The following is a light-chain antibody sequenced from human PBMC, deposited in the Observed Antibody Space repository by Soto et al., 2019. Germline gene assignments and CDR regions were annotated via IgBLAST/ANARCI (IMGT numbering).Light chain of an antibody. J-gene: IGKJ3*01. CDR2: AAS. CDR1: QSVGTY. V-gene: IGKV1-39*01. Sequence: DIHMTQSPASLSSSVGDRVSITCRASQSVGTYLNWYQWKPGKVPQVLIYAASSLQSGVPSRFSGSGSGTDFTLTINSLQPEDVAIYFCQQTYTIPRGFSFGPGTKVDI. CDR3: QQTYTIPRGFS.